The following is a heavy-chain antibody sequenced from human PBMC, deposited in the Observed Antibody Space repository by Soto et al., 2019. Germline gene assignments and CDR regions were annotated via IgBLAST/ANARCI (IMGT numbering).Heavy chain of an antibody. D-gene: IGHD3-22*01. V-gene: IGHV1-18*01. CDR2: ISAYNGNT. CDR1: GYTFSNYG. J-gene: IGHJ4*02. Sequence: APVKVSCKASGYTFSNYGISWVRQAPGQGLEWMGWISAYNGNTNYAQKLQGRVTMTTDTSTSTAYMELRSLRSDDTAVYYCARVRDPYDSSGPLDYWGQGTLVTVSS. CDR3: ARVRDPYDSSGPLDY.